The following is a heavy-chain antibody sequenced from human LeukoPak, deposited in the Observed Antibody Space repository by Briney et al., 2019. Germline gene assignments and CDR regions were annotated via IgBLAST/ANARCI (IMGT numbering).Heavy chain of an antibody. Sequence: GGSLRLSCAVSGFTFSSYAMSWVRQAPGKGLEWVSAISGSGDNTYYADSVKGRFTISRDNSKNTLYLQMNSLRAEDTAIYCCAKEGKREDYWGQGTLVTVSS. CDR2: ISGSGDNT. V-gene: IGHV3-23*01. CDR3: AKEGKREDY. CDR1: GFTFSSYA. J-gene: IGHJ4*02.